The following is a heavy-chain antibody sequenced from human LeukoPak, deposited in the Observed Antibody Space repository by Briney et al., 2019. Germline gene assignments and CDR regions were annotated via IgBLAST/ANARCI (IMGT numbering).Heavy chain of an antibody. CDR3: ARADFIDAGPYLIGP. V-gene: IGHV1-2*02. CDR1: GYSFTDYY. Sequence: ASVKVSCKTSGYSFTDYYIHWVRQAPGQGLEWMGWINTKSGRTSSAWKFQGRVTMTRDPSITTVYMDMAWLTSDDTAIYFCARADFIDAGPYLIGPWGQGTLVTVSS. D-gene: IGHD3-3*01. J-gene: IGHJ5*02. CDR2: INTKSGRT.